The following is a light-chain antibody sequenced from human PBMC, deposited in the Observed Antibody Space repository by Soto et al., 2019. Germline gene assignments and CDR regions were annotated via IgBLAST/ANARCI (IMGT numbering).Light chain of an antibody. CDR2: KAS. CDR1: QSISSW. J-gene: IGKJ1*01. V-gene: IGKV1-5*03. CDR3: EQYNDNWS. Sequence: DIQMTQSPSTLSASVGDRVTITCRASQSISSWLAWYQQKPGQAPKLLLYKASTLQSGVPSRFSGSGSGTEFTLAISSLQTDESATYYCEQYNDNWSFGQGTKVEIK.